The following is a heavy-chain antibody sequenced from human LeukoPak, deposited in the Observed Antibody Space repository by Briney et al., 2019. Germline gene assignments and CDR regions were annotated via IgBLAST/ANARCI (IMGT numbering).Heavy chain of an antibody. V-gene: IGHV3-23*01. CDR2: ISGSGGST. D-gene: IGHD3-22*01. CDR1: GFTFSSYA. Sequence: GGSLRLSCAASGFTFSSYAMSWVRQAPGKGLEWVSVISGSGGSTYYADSVKGRFTISRDNSKNTLYLRMNSLRAEGTAVYYCAKDGRALRYYYDSSGYFNAFDIWGQGTMVTVSS. CDR3: AKDGRALRYYYDSSGYFNAFDI. J-gene: IGHJ3*02.